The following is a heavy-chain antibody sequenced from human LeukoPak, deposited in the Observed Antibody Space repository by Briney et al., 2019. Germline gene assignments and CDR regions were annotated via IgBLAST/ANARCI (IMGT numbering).Heavy chain of an antibody. J-gene: IGHJ4*02. CDR3: VSFYETY. D-gene: IGHD2-2*01. V-gene: IGHV3-7*01. CDR1: KFTFTNYW. CDR2: IKEDGSEK. Sequence: GGSLRLSCAASKFTFTNYWMSWVRQAPGKGLEWVANIKEDGSEKRYAGSVKGRFTISRDNAKNSLYLQMNNLRAEDTAVYYCVSFYETYWGRGTLVTVSS.